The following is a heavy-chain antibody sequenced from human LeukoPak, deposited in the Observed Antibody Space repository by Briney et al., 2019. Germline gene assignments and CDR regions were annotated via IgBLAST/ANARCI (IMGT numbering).Heavy chain of an antibody. J-gene: IGHJ4*02. V-gene: IGHV3-23*01. CDR3: ATLEGTYDFWSGYPPSNDY. D-gene: IGHD3-3*01. CDR2: ISGSGGST. Sequence: HPGGSLRLSCAASGFTFSSYAMSWVRQAPGKGLEWVSAISGSGGSTYYADSVKGRFTISRDNSKNTLYLQMNSLRAEDTAVYYCATLEGTYDFWSGYPPSNDYWGQGTLVTVSS. CDR1: GFTFSSYA.